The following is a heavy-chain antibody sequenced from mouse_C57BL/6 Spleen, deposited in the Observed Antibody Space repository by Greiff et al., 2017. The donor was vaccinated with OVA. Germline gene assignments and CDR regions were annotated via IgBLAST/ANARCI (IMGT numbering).Heavy chain of an antibody. CDR2: ISYDGSN. V-gene: IGHV3-6*01. Sequence: EVQLKESGPGLVKPSQSLSLTCSVTGYSITSGYYWNWIRQFPGNKLEWMGYISYDGSNNYNPSLKNRISITRDTSKNQFFLKLNSVTTEDTATYYCARGGITTVSWGQGTLVTVSA. J-gene: IGHJ3*01. D-gene: IGHD1-1*01. CDR3: ARGGITTVS. CDR1: GYSITSGYY.